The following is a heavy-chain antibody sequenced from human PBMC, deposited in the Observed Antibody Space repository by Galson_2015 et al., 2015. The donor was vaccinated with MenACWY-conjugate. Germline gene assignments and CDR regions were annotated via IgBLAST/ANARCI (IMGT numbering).Heavy chain of an antibody. D-gene: IGHD1-26*01. V-gene: IGHV3-48*04. CDR1: GFTFNSYS. CDR3: ARDAQVGETLTPGH. J-gene: IGHJ4*02. Sequence: SLRLSCAASGFTFNSYSMNWARQAPGKGLEWVSYISSSSSTIYYADSVKGRFTISRDNAKNSLYLQMNSLRAEDTAVYYCARDAQVGETLTPGHWGQGSLVTVSS. CDR2: ISSSSSTI.